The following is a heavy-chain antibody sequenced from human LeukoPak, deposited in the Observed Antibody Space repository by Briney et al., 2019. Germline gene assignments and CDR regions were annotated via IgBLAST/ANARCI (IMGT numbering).Heavy chain of an antibody. CDR2: IYSGGST. Sequence: PGGSLRLSCAASGFTVSSNYMSWVRQAPGQGLEWVSVIYSGGSTYCAASVKGRFTISRGNSKNTLYLQMNSLRAEDTAVYYCAVKYYFDYWGQGTLVTVSS. J-gene: IGHJ4*02. V-gene: IGHV3-66*01. CDR3: AVKYYFDY. CDR1: GFTVSSNY.